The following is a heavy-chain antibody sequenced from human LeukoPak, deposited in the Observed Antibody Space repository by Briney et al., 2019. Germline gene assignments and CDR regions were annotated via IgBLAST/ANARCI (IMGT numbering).Heavy chain of an antibody. Sequence: GRSLRLSCAAAGFDFSTYEMNWVRQDPGKGMGWIADIPVSGPTKNYVDCGKGRFTISRDNARTSLYLQMNSLRVEDTGVYYCARGDPHADLWGQGTLVSVSS. J-gene: IGHJ5*02. V-gene: IGHV3-48*03. CDR2: IPVSGPTK. CDR1: GFDFSTYE. CDR3: ARGDPHADL.